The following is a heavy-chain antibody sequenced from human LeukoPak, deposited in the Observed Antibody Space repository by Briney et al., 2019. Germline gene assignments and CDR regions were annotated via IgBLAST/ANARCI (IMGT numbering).Heavy chain of an antibody. V-gene: IGHV4-4*02. D-gene: IGHD2-2*01. CDR2: IYHSGST. J-gene: IGHJ5*02. Sequence: SGTLSLTCAVSGGSISSSNWWSWVRQPPGKGLEWIGEIYHSGSTNYNPSLKSRVTISVDKSKNQFSLKLSSVTAADTAVYHCARAEDCSSTSCLNWFDPXGXGTLVTVSS. CDR3: ARAEDCSSTSCLNWFDP. CDR1: GGSISSSNW.